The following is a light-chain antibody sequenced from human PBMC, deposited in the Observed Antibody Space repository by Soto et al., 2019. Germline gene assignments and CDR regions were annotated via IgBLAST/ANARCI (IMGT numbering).Light chain of an antibody. J-gene: IGLJ1*01. Sequence: QSALTQPRSVSGSPGQSVTISCTGTSSDVGGYNYVSWYQQHPGKAPKVMIYDVSERPSGVPDRFSGSKSGNTASLTISGLEAEDEAYYYCCSYAGRPRYVFGTGTKLTVL. V-gene: IGLV2-11*01. CDR2: DVS. CDR3: CSYAGRPRYV. CDR1: SSDVGGYNY.